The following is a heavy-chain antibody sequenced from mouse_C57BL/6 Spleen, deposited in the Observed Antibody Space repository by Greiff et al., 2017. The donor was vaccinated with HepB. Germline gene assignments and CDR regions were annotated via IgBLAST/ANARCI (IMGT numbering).Heavy chain of an antibody. J-gene: IGHJ4*01. V-gene: IGHV1-50*01. CDR3: ANGDLTPLSIDY. CDR2: IDPSDSYT. Sequence: VQLQQPGAELVKPGASVKLSCKASGYTFTSYWMQWVKQRPGQGLEWIGEIDPSDSYTNYNQKFKGKATLTVDTSSSTAYMQLSSLTSEDSAVYYCANGDLTPLSIDYWGQGTSATVSS. D-gene: IGHD1-1*01. CDR1: GYTFTSYW.